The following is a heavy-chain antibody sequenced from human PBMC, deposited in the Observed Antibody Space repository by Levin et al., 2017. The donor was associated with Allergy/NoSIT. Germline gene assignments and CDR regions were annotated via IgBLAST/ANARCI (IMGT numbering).Heavy chain of an antibody. J-gene: IGHJ4*02. V-gene: IGHV4-30-2*01. Sequence: PSETLSLTCAVSGGSISSGGYSWSWIRQPPGKGLEWIGYIYHSGSTYYNPSLKSRVTISVDRSKNQFSLKLSSVTAADTAVYYCARVYCSSTSGYYFDYWGQGTLVTVSS. CDR3: ARVYCSSTSGYYFDY. CDR1: GGSISSGGYS. D-gene: IGHD2-2*01. CDR2: IYHSGST.